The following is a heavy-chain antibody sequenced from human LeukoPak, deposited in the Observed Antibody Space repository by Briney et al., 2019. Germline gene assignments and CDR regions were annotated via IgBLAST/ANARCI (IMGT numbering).Heavy chain of an antibody. V-gene: IGHV1-3*03. J-gene: IGHJ6*03. CDR2: INARNGNT. CDR1: GYTLTSYA. Sequence: ASVKVSCKASGYTLTSYAMHWVRPAPGQRLEWMGWINARNGNTQYSQEFQGRVTITRDTSASTAYMELSSLRSEDMAVYYCARDAEYYDFWSGGYYYYMDVWGKGTTVTVSS. D-gene: IGHD3-3*01. CDR3: ARDAEYYDFWSGGYYYYMDV.